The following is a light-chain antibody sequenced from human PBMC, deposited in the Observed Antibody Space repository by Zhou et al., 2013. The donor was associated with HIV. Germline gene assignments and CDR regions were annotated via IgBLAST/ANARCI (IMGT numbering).Light chain of an antibody. V-gene: IGKV2-30*02. CDR3: MQGTHWPPT. CDR2: KVS. CDR1: QSLVHTDGTTY. J-gene: IGKJ1*01. Sequence: VLTQTPLSSPVTLGQPASISCKSSQSLVHTDGTTYLSWFQQRPGQSPRRLIYKVSNRDSGVPDRFSGSGSGTDFTLKISRVEAEDVGVYYCMQGTHWPPTFGQGTKVEIK.